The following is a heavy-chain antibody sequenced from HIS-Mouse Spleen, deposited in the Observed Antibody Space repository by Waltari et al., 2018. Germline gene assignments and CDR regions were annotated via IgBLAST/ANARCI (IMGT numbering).Heavy chain of an antibody. CDR2: IIPIFGTA. CDR1: GGTFSSYA. D-gene: IGHD1-26*01. V-gene: IGHV1-69*01. CDR3: ARDSGSYSFWYFDL. J-gene: IGHJ2*01. Sequence: QVQLVQSGAEVKKPGSSVKVSCKASGGTFSSYANSWVRQAPGQGLELMGGIIPIFGTANYGQKFQGRVTITADESTSTAYMELSSLRSEDTAVYYCARDSGSYSFWYFDLWGRGTLVTVSS.